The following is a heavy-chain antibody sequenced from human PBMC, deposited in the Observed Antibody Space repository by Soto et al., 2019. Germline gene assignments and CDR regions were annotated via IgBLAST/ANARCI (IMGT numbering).Heavy chain of an antibody. CDR2: IIPIFGTT. J-gene: IGHJ5*01. V-gene: IGHV1-69*01. Sequence: QVQLVQSGADVKKPGSSVKVSCKASGGTFSSYAISWVRKAPGQGLEWMGEIIPIFGTTNYAQKFQGRVTIIADESTSTVYMELSSLRSEDTAIYYCAKVGYCSGGSCYGGYWFDSWGQGTLVTVSS. D-gene: IGHD2-15*01. CDR3: AKVGYCSGGSCYGGYWFDS. CDR1: GGTFSSYA.